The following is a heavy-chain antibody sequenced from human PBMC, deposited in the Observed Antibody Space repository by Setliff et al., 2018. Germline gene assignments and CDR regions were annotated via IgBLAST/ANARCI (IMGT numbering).Heavy chain of an antibody. CDR3: ARTCSGSGCYAGLES. J-gene: IGHJ4*02. D-gene: IGHD2-15*01. Sequence: GGSLRLSCAASGFTFSTYRMHWVRQAPGKGLEWVAVIWDDGGNKYHADSVKGRFTIPRDNSKNTPYLQMNSLRPEDTAVYYCARTCSGSGCYAGLESWGQGTPVTVSS. CDR2: IWDDGGNK. V-gene: IGHV3-33*08. CDR1: GFTFSTYR.